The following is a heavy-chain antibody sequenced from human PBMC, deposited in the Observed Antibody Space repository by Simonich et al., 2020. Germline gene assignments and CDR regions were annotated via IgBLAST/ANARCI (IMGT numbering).Heavy chain of an antibody. V-gene: IGHV4-34*01. D-gene: IGHD1-1*01. CDR3: ESGKGWKNAFDI. J-gene: IGHJ3*02. Sequence: QVQLQQCGAGLLKPSETLSLTCAVYGRSFSGYYWSWIRQPQGKGLEWIGEINHSETPNYNPSLKGRVTMSVYPSKNQFSRKLSSVTAAYTAVYYCESGKGWKNAFDIWGQGTMVTVSS. CDR2: INHSETP. CDR1: GRSFSGYY.